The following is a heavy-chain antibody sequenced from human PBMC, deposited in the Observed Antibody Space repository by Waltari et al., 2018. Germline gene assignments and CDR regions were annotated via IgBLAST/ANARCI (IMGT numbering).Heavy chain of an antibody. CDR1: GYTFTGYY. D-gene: IGHD1-26*01. J-gene: IGHJ6*03. CDR3: AQGRWELLSYYYYMDV. CDR2: INPNSGGT. V-gene: IGHV1-2*02. Sequence: QVQLVQSGAEVKKPGASVKVSCKASGYTFTGYYMHWVRQAPGQGLEWRGWINPNSGGTNYAQKLQGRVTMTRDTSISTAYMELSRLRSDDTAVYYCAQGRWELLSYYYYMDVWGKGTTVTVSS.